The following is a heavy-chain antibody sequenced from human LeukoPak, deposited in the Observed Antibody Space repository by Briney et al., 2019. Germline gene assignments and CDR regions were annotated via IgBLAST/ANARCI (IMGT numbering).Heavy chain of an antibody. D-gene: IGHD1-26*01. CDR2: TNTDGSST. CDR3: VRESSGSYSAAFDF. Sequence: GGSLRLSCAASGFTFSSYWMHWVRQVPGKGLVWVSRTNTDGSSTSYADSVKGRFTISRDNAKNTLYLKMNSLRAEDTAVYYCVRESSGSYSAAFDFWGQGTLVTVSS. V-gene: IGHV3-74*01. J-gene: IGHJ4*02. CDR1: GFTFSSYW.